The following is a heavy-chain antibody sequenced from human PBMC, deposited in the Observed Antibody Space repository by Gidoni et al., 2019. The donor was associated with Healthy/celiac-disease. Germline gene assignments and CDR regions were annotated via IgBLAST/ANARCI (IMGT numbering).Heavy chain of an antibody. CDR3: ARVGYLNWFDP. CDR2: INHSGST. CDR1: GGSFSGYY. D-gene: IGHD5-18*01. Sequence: QVQLQQWGAGLLKPSETLSLTCAVDGGSFSGYYWSWIRQPPGKGLEWIGEINHSGSTHYNPSLKSRVTISVDTSKNQFSLKLRSVTAADTAVYYCARVGYLNWFDPWGQGTLVPVSS. V-gene: IGHV4-34*01. J-gene: IGHJ5*02.